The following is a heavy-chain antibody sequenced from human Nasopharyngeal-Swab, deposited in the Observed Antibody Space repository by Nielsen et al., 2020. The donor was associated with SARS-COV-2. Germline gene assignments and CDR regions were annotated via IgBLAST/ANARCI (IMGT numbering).Heavy chain of an antibody. CDR1: GFTFSSYG. CDR3: TKDVRLVLSPAVVTERGLDY. V-gene: IGHV3-30*18. Sequence: GGSLRLPCAASGFTFSSYGMHWVRPAPGKGLEWVAVISYDGSNKYYADSVKGRFTTSRDISKNTLYLQMNSLRAEDTAVYYCTKDVRLVLSPAVVTERGLDYWGQGTLVTVSS. D-gene: IGHD4-23*01. J-gene: IGHJ4*03. CDR2: ISYDGSNK.